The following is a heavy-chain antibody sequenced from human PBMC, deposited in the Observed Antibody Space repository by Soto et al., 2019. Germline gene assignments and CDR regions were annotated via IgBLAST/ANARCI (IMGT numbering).Heavy chain of an antibody. CDR2: ISYDGRTK. CDR3: AREISDTAMVEGALDY. D-gene: IGHD5-18*01. V-gene: IGHV3-30*04. Sequence: QVQLVASGGGVVQPGKSLTISCAASGFTFSGYALHWVRQAPGKGLEWVTLISYDGRTKYYADSVKGRFTISRDNSKNTLFLQMTSRRTEDTAIYCCAREISDTAMVEGALDYWGQGTRVTVSS. CDR1: GFTFSGYA. J-gene: IGHJ4*02.